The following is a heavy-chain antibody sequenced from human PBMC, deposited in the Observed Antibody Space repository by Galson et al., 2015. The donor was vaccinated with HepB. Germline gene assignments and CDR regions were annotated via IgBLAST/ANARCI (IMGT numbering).Heavy chain of an antibody. Sequence: SLRLSCAASGFTFSSYAMSWVRQAPGKGLEWVSAISGSGGSTYYADSVKGRFTISRDNSKNTLYLQMNSLRAEDTAVYYCAKVGCSSTSCHMGGYWGQGTLVTVSS. CDR2: ISGSGGST. CDR3: AKVGCSSTSCHMGGY. D-gene: IGHD2-2*02. J-gene: IGHJ4*02. CDR1: GFTFSSYA. V-gene: IGHV3-23*01.